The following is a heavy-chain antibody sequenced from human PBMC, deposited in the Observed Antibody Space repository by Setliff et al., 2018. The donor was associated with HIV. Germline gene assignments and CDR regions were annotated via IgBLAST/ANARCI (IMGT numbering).Heavy chain of an antibody. V-gene: IGHV1-69*05. CDR2: ITPISGTV. Sequence: SVKVSCKASGYTFTSYGISWVRQAPGQGLEWMGEITPISGTVNYAQKFQGRVTITTDESTTTAYMELSSLRSEDTAVYYCARDFGGYCSSMSCPGLFDPWGQGTLVTVSS. CDR3: ARDFGGYCSSMSCPGLFDP. CDR1: GYTFTSYG. J-gene: IGHJ5*02. D-gene: IGHD2-2*01.